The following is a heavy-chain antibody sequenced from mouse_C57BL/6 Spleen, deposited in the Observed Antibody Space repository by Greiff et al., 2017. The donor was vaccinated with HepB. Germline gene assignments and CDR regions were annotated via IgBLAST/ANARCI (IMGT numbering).Heavy chain of an antibody. CDR1: GYAFSSYW. Sequence: VQLQQSGAELVKPGASVKISCKASGYAFSSYWMNWVKQRPGKGLEWIGQIYPGDGDTNYNGKFKGKATLTADKYSSTAYMQLISLTSEDSAVYYWARRRDGSSPYDAMDYWGQGTSVTVSS. V-gene: IGHV1-80*01. J-gene: IGHJ4*01. CDR3: ARRRDGSSPYDAMDY. CDR2: IYPGDGDT. D-gene: IGHD1-1*01.